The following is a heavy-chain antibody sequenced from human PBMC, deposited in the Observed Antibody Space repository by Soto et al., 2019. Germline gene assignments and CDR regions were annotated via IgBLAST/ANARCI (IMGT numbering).Heavy chain of an antibody. CDR1: GFTFSSYW. CDR2: INSDGSST. Sequence: PGESLKISCAASGFTFSSYWMHWVRQAPGKGLVWVSRINSDGSSTSYADSVKGRFTISRDNAKNMLFLQMNSLRAEDTAVYYCAIRASYYDSSGYFDYWGQGTLVTVSS. V-gene: IGHV3-74*01. J-gene: IGHJ4*02. CDR3: AIRASYYDSSGYFDY. D-gene: IGHD3-22*01.